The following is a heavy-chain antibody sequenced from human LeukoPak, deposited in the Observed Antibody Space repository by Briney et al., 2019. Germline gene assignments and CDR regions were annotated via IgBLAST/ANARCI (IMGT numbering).Heavy chain of an antibody. V-gene: IGHV4-31*03. D-gene: IGHD6-13*01. CDR1: GGSISSGGYY. Sequence: PSETLSLTCTVSGGSISSGGYYWSWIRQHPGKGLEWIGYIYYSGSTYYNPSLESRVTISVDTSKNQFSLKLSSVTAADTAVYYCARWPGPGIAAARDYWGQGTLVTVSS. CDR2: IYYSGST. CDR3: ARWPGPGIAAARDY. J-gene: IGHJ4*02.